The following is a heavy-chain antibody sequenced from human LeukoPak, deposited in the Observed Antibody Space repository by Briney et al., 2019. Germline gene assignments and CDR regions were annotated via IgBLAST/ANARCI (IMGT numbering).Heavy chain of an antibody. CDR3: AKAVTPPYFDY. CDR2: ISSSSSYI. V-gene: IGHV3-21*01. J-gene: IGHJ4*02. CDR1: GFTFSSYS. D-gene: IGHD4-17*01. Sequence: GGSLRLSCTASGFTFSSYSMNWVRQAPGKGLEWVSSISSSSSYIYYADSAKGRFTISRDNSKNTLYLQMNSLRAEDTAVYYCAKAVTPPYFDYWGQGTLVTVSS.